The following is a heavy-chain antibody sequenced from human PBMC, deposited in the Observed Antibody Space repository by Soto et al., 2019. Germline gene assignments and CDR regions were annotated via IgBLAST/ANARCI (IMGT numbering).Heavy chain of an antibody. CDR2: INPNSGGT. D-gene: IGHD2-2*01. CDR1: GYTFTSYE. J-gene: IGHJ4*02. V-gene: IGHV1-2*04. CDR3: ARTHCSSTRCYVGSWDY. Sequence: ASVQVSCKASGYTFTSYEINWVRQATGQGLEWMGWINPNSGGTNYAQNFQGWVTMTRDTSISTAYMELSRLRSDDTAVYYCARTHCSSTRCYVGSWDYWGQGTLVTVSS.